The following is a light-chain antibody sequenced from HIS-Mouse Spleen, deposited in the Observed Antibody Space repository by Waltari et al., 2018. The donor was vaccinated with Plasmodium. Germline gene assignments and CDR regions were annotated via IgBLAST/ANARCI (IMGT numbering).Light chain of an antibody. CDR1: QSISSY. J-gene: IGKJ4*01. Sequence: DIQMTQSPSSLSASVGDRVTITCRASQSISSYLNWYQQKPGKAPKLLIYAASSLQSGVPSRFSGSGSGTEFTLIISSLQPEDFATYYCQQSYSTLLLTFGGGTKVEIK. V-gene: IGKV1-39*01. CDR3: QQSYSTLLLT. CDR2: AAS.